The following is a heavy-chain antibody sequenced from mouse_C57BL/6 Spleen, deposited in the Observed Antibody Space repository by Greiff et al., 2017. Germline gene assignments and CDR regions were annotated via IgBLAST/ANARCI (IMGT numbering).Heavy chain of an antibody. CDR1: GYTFTDYY. CDR2: IYPGSGNT. Sequence: QVQLQQSGAELVRPGASVKLSCKASGYTFTDYYINWVKQRPGQGLEWIARIYPGSGNTYYNEKFKGKATLTAEKSSSTAYMQLSSLTSEDSAVYFCAREDGDGPHWYFDVGGTGTTVTVSS. CDR3: AREDGDGPHWYFDV. D-gene: IGHD2-13*01. J-gene: IGHJ1*03. V-gene: IGHV1-76*01.